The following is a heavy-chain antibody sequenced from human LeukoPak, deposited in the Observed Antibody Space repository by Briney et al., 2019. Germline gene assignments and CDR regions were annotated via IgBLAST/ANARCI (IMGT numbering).Heavy chain of an antibody. Sequence: ASVKVSWKASGYTFTSYSINWVRQAPGQGLEWMGWISTYNGNTNYAQKLQGRVTMTTDTSTSTAYMELRSLRSDDTAVYYCAKDRWRDGSSSFDNWGQGTLVTVSS. V-gene: IGHV1-18*01. CDR1: GYTFTSYS. J-gene: IGHJ4*02. D-gene: IGHD6-6*01. CDR2: ISTYNGNT. CDR3: AKDRWRDGSSSFDN.